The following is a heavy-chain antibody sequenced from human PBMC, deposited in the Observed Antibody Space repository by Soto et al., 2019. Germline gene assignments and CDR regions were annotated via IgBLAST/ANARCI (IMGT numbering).Heavy chain of an antibody. CDR1: GGTFSSYA. CDR3: AGYYYDSSGYYKPDFDY. Sequence: SVKVSCKASGGTFSSYAISWVRQAPGQGLEWMGGIIPIFGTANYAQKFQGRVTITADESTSTAYMELSSLRSEDTAVYYCAGYYYDSSGYYKPDFDYWGRGTLVTVSS. V-gene: IGHV1-69*13. CDR2: IIPIFGTA. J-gene: IGHJ4*02. D-gene: IGHD3-22*01.